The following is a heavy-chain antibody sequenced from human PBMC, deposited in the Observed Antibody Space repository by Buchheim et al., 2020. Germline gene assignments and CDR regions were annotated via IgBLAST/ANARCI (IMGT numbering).Heavy chain of an antibody. Sequence: QVQLQQWGAGLLKPSETLSLTCAVYGGSFSGYYWSWIRQPPGKGLEWIGEINHSGSTNYNPSLKSRVTISVDTSKNPFSLKLSSVTAADTAVYYCARLLPYYYGMDVWGQGTT. J-gene: IGHJ6*02. CDR3: ARLLPYYYGMDV. D-gene: IGHD2/OR15-2a*01. CDR1: GGSFSGYY. V-gene: IGHV4-34*01. CDR2: INHSGST.